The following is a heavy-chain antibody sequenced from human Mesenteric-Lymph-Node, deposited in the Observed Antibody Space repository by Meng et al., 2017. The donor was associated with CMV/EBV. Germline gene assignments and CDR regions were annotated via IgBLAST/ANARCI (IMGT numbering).Heavy chain of an antibody. CDR2: IYPGDSDT. Sequence: GESLKISCKGSGYSFTNYWIGWVRQMPGKGLEWMGNIYPGDSDTRYSPPFQGQVTISADKSISTAYLQWSSLKASDTAIYYCARWDCSSASCYGNYYYYYGMGVWGQGTAVTVSS. J-gene: IGHJ6*02. D-gene: IGHD2-2*01. V-gene: IGHV5-51*01. CDR3: ARWDCSSASCYGNYYYYYGMGV. CDR1: GYSFTNYW.